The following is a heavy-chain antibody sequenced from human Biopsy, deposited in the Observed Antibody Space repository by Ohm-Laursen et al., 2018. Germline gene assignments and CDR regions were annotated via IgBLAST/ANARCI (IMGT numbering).Heavy chain of an antibody. CDR2: NIPILGTG. V-gene: IGHV1-69*06. Sequence: SSVKVSCKASGGSFSTYTISRVRQAPGQGLEWLGGNIPILGTGNYAQKFQDGVTVAADTSTSTATMELRSLRSDDTAVYYCATKLTGYFHHWGQGTLVIVSS. J-gene: IGHJ1*01. D-gene: IGHD3-9*01. CDR3: ATKLTGYFHH. CDR1: GGSFSTYT.